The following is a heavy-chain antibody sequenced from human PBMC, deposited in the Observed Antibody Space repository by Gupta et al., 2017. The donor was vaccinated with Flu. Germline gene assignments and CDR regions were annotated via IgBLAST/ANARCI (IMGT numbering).Heavy chain of an antibody. V-gene: IGHV3-48*03. CDR1: GFTFSSSE. CDR2: ISSSGTTR. CDR3: ARDHFNYATLDY. D-gene: IGHD4-4*01. Sequence: EVQLVESGEGLVQPGGSLRLSCAASGFTFSSSEMNWVRQAPGKGLEWVSYISSSGTTRDYADSVKGRFTISRDNARNSLYLQMNSLRADDTAVYYCARDHFNYATLDYWGQGTLVTVSS. J-gene: IGHJ4*02.